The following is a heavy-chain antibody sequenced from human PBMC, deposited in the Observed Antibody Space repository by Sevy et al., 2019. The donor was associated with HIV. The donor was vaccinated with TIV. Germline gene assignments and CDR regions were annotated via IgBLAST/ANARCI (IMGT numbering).Heavy chain of an antibody. CDR3: ARVKDCSGGSCYSGANYYGMDV. Sequence: GGSLRLSCAASGFTFSSYAMHWVRQAPGKGLEWVAVISYDGSNKYYADSVKGRFTISRDNSKNTLYLKMNSLRAEDTAVYYCARVKDCSGGSCYSGANYYGMDVWGQGTTVTVSS. CDR1: GFTFSSYA. D-gene: IGHD2-15*01. V-gene: IGHV3-30*04. CDR2: ISYDGSNK. J-gene: IGHJ6*02.